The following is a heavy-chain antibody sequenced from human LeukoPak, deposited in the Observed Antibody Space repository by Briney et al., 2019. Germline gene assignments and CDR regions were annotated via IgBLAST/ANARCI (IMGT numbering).Heavy chain of an antibody. CDR2: ISGSGGST. Sequence: GGSLRLSCAASGFTFSSYAMSWVRQAPGKGLEWVSAISGSGGSTYYADSVKGRFTISRDNSKNTLYLQMNSLRAEDTAVYYCAKLTTMVRGGLKDRYYFDYWGQGTLVTVSS. V-gene: IGHV3-23*01. J-gene: IGHJ4*02. CDR1: GFTFSSYA. D-gene: IGHD3-10*01. CDR3: AKLTTMVRGGLKDRYYFDY.